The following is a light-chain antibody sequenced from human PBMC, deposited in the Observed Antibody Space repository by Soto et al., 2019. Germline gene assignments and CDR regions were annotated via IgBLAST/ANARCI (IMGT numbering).Light chain of an antibody. CDR2: GAS. V-gene: IGKV3-15*01. CDR1: QSVSTN. CDR3: RQYNEWPLT. J-gene: IGKJ4*01. Sequence: ETVMTQSPATLSVSPGERATLSCGASQSVSTNLAWYQQKPGQVPRLLIYGASTRANDIPARFSGSGSGTEFTLPISSLQSEDFAVYYCRQYNEWPLTFGGGTKVEIE.